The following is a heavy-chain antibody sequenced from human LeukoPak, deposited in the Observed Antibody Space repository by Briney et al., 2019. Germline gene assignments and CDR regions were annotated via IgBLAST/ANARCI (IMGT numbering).Heavy chain of an antibody. CDR2: ISYDGSNK. J-gene: IGHJ4*02. CDR1: GFTFSSYG. V-gene: IGHV3-30*18. CDR3: AKTFGVVIRGTVQY. Sequence: PGGSLRLSCAASGFTFSSYGMHWVRQAPGKGLEGVAVISYDGSNKYYADSVKGRFTISRDNSKNTLYLQMNSLRAEDTAVYYCAKTFGVVIRGTVQYWGQGTLVTVSS. D-gene: IGHD3-3*01.